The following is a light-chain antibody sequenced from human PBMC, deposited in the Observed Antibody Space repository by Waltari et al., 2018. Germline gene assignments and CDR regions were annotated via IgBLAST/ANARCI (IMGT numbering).Light chain of an antibody. CDR2: AAS. CDR1: QSISSY. V-gene: IGKV1-39*01. Sequence: DIQMTQSPSSLSASVGDRVTITCRASQSISSYLNWYQQKPGKVPKLLIYAASSLQSGVPSRFSGSVSGTDFTLTISSLQPEDFATYYCQQSYSTPLYTFGQGTKLEIK. J-gene: IGKJ2*01. CDR3: QQSYSTPLYT.